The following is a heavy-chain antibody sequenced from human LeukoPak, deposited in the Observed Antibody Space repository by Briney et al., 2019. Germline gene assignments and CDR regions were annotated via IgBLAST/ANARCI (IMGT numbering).Heavy chain of an antibody. D-gene: IGHD1-26*01. V-gene: IGHV3-30-3*01. CDR1: GFTFSSYA. CDR3: ARDPPWVGATYYFDY. J-gene: IGHJ4*02. CDR2: ISYDGSNK. Sequence: PGGSLRLSCAASGFTFSSYAMHWVRQAPGKGLEWVAVISYDGSNKYYADSVKGRFTISRDNSKNTLYLQMNSLRAEDTAVYYCARDPPWVGATYYFDYRGQGTLVTVSS.